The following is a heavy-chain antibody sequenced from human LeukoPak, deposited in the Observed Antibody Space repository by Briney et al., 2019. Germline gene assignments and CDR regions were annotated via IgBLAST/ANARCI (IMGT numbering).Heavy chain of an antibody. V-gene: IGHV3-21*01. CDR1: GFTFSSYS. Sequence: GGSLRLSCAASGFTFSSYSMNWVRQAPGRGLEWASSISSSSSYIYYADSVKGRFTISRDNAKNSLYLQMNSLRAEDTAVYYCARDGGATTLYYFDYWGQGTLVTVSS. J-gene: IGHJ4*02. CDR3: ARDGGATTLYYFDY. CDR2: ISSSSSYI. D-gene: IGHD1-26*01.